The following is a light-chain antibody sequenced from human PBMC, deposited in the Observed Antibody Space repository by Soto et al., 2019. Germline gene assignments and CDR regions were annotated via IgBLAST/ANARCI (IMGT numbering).Light chain of an antibody. CDR2: EVS. V-gene: IGLV2-8*01. Sequence: QSVLTQPPSASGSPGQSVTISCTGTSSDVGGYNYVSWYQQHPSKAPKLMIYEVSKRPSGVPDRFSGSKSGNTASLTVSGLQAEDEADYYCCSHARNNNIVFGTGTKVTVL. J-gene: IGLJ1*01. CDR1: SSDVGGYNY. CDR3: CSHARNNNIV.